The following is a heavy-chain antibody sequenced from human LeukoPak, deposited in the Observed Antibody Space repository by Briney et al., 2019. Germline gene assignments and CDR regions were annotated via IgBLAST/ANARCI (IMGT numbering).Heavy chain of an antibody. J-gene: IGHJ4*02. CDR2: INHSGST. V-gene: IGHV4-34*01. CDR1: GGSFSGYY. Sequence: PSETLSLTCAVYGGSFSGYYWSWIRQPPGKGLEWIGEINHSGSTNYNPSLKSRVTISVDTSKNQFSLKLSSVTAADTAVYYCARQSQEYSSSWYIDYWGQGTLVTVSS. D-gene: IGHD6-13*01. CDR3: ARQSQEYSSSWYIDY.